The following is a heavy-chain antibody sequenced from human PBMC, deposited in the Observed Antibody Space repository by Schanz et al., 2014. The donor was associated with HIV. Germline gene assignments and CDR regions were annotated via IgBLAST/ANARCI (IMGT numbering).Heavy chain of an antibody. D-gene: IGHD2-2*01. CDR1: GLIFRTYD. CDR3: ARVNDKGWGYCSSTSCLFWYFDP. J-gene: IGHJ2*01. CDR2: ISSGGDYI. V-gene: IGHV3-21*01. Sequence: EVQLVESGGGLVKRGGSLRLSCVVSGLIFRTYDMNWVRQAPGKGLEWVSSISSGGDYIYHADSVRGRFTISRDNSKNTLYLQMNSLRAEDTAMYYCARVNDKGWGYCSSTSCLFWYFDPWGRGTLVTVSP.